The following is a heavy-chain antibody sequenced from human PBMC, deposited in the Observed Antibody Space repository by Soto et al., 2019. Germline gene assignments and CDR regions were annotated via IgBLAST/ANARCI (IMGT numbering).Heavy chain of an antibody. V-gene: IGHV1-69*06. J-gene: IGHJ6*02. CDR3: ARRRSLVPADNTQYYYYGMDV. Sequence: SVKVSCKASGGTFSSYAISWVRQAPGQGLEWMGGIIPIFGTANYAQKFQGRVTITADKSTSTAYMELSSLRSEDTAVYYCARRRSLVPADNTQYYYYGMDVWGQGTTVTVSS. D-gene: IGHD2-2*01. CDR1: GGTFSSYA. CDR2: IIPIFGTA.